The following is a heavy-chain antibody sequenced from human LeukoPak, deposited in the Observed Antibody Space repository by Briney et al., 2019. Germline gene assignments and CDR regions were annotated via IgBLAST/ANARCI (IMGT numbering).Heavy chain of an antibody. Sequence: SETLSLTXGVYGGSFSGYYWSSIRQPPGKGLEWLGEINHSGSTNYNPTLKSRVTISVDTSKNQFSLKLSSVTAADTAVYYCAKESCSGGSCYIFDYWGQGTLVTVSS. D-gene: IGHD2-15*01. CDR3: AKESCSGGSCYIFDY. V-gene: IGHV4-34*01. CDR1: GGSFSGYY. CDR2: INHSGST. J-gene: IGHJ4*02.